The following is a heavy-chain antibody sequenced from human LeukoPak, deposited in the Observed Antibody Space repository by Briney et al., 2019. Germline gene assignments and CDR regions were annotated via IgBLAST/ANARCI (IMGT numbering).Heavy chain of an antibody. Sequence: PGGSLRLSCAASGFTFSSYWMSWVRQAPGKGLEWVANIKQDGSEKYYVDSVKGRFTISRDNAKNTLYLQMNSLRADDTAVYYCARAAGSGPTNAFDIWGQWTMVTVSS. V-gene: IGHV3-7*04. CDR1: GFTFSSYW. D-gene: IGHD3-10*01. J-gene: IGHJ3*02. CDR2: IKQDGSEK. CDR3: ARAAGSGPTNAFDI.